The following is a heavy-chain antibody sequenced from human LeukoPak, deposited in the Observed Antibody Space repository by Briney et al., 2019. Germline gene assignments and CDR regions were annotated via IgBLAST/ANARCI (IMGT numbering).Heavy chain of an antibody. V-gene: IGHV3-53*01. CDR3: AKQSLYDSSGHFHY. Sequence: GGSLRLSCAASGFTVSSNYMSWVRHAPGKGLELVSVINSGGSTYYADSGKGRFTISRDNSKNPLYLQMNSLRAEDTAVYFCAKQSLYDSSGHFHYWGQGTLVTVSS. J-gene: IGHJ4*02. CDR1: GFTVSSNY. D-gene: IGHD3-22*01. CDR2: INSGGST.